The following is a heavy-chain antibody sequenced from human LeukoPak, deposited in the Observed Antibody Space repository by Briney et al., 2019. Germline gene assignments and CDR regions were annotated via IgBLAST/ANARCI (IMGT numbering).Heavy chain of an antibody. CDR1: GGSISSSSYY. D-gene: IGHD1-1*01. Sequence: SETLSLTCTVSGGSISSSSYYWGWIRQPPGKGLEWIGSIYYSGSTYYNPSLKSRVTISVDTSKNQFSLKLSSVTAADTAVYYCARVVLERPYYYYYMDVWGKGTTVTVSS. J-gene: IGHJ6*03. V-gene: IGHV4-39*07. CDR3: ARVVLERPYYYYYMDV. CDR2: IYYSGST.